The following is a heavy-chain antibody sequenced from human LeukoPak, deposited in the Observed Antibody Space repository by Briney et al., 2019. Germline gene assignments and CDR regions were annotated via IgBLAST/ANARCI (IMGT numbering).Heavy chain of an antibody. J-gene: IGHJ5*02. CDR3: ARDTTTYRSSTSCYRKVSWFDP. D-gene: IGHD2-2*01. CDR2: IKQDGSEK. V-gene: IGHV3-7*01. CDR1: GFSFSSYC. Sequence: GGSLRLSCAASGFSFSSYCMTWVRQAPGKGLEWVANIKQDGSEKYYVDSVKGRFTISRDNAKNSLYLQMNSLRAEDTAVYYCARDTTTYRSSTSCYRKVSWFDPWGQGTLVTVSS.